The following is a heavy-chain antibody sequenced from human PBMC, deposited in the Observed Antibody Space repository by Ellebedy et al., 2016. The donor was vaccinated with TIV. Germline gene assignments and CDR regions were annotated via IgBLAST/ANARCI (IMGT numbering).Heavy chain of an antibody. CDR3: ARLMSYGGNTFFDY. V-gene: IGHV5-51*01. D-gene: IGHD4-17*01. Sequence: GESLKIPCQASGYSFTSNWIGWVRQMPGKGLEWMGVIFPGDSETRYSPSFQGQVSISVDKSTTTAYLQWSSLKASDTAMYYCARLMSYGGNTFFDYWGQGTPVTVSS. CDR1: GYSFTSNW. J-gene: IGHJ4*02. CDR2: IFPGDSET.